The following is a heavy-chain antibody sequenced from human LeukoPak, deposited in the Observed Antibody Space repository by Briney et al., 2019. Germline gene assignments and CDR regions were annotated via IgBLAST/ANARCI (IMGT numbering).Heavy chain of an antibody. Sequence: PSETLSLTCAVSGGSISSRTYYWVWVRQPPGKGLEWIGSINYSGSTYYNPSLKSRLTISVDTSKNQFSLKLSSVTAADTAVYYCARHVALATEQCDYWGQGTLVTVSS. CDR3: ARHVALATEQCDY. CDR2: INYSGST. V-gene: IGHV4-39*01. CDR1: GGSISSRTYY. D-gene: IGHD6-19*01. J-gene: IGHJ4*02.